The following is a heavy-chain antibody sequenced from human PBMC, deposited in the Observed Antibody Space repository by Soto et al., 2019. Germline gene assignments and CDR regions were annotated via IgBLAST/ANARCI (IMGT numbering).Heavy chain of an antibody. CDR1: GFTFSNYA. D-gene: IGHD3-10*01. J-gene: IGHJ2*01. CDR2: IYPSGAST. CDR3: VKTPRGVQYGDWYFDL. V-gene: IGHV3-23*05. Sequence: EVQLLESGGGLVQPGGSLRLSCAASGFTFSNYAMNWVRQAPGKGLEWLVGIYPSGASTYSQADAVKGRFTISRDDCKITLYLQMNILTVGDTCIYYCVKTPRGVQYGDWYFDLWGRGTQFIVSS.